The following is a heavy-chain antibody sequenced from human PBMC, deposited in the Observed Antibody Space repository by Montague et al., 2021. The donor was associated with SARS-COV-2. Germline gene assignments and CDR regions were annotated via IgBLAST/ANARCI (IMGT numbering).Heavy chain of an antibody. D-gene: IGHD3-22*01. CDR1: GGSISSSGYY. Sequence: SVTLSLTCTVSGGSISSSGYYWGWIRQPPGKGLEWIGSIYYSGSTYYNPSLKSRVTISVDTSKNQFSLKLSSVTAADTAVYYCARFPTSYYYDSKAAPATPDAFDIWGQGTMVTVSS. CDR2: IYYSGST. V-gene: IGHV4-39*01. CDR3: ARFPTSYYYDSKAAPATPDAFDI. J-gene: IGHJ3*02.